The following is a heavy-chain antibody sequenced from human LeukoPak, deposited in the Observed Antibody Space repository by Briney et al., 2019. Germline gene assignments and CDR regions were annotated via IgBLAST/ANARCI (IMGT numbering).Heavy chain of an antibody. CDR3: ARQKSQFLLPSADWYFDL. CDR2: VSYSGDT. CDR1: SDSLGSFY. J-gene: IGHJ2*01. D-gene: IGHD2-15*01. Sequence: PSETLSLTCSVSSDSLGSFYWGWLRQPPGKGLEWIGHVSYSGDTNYNPSLKSRVTLSVDTSKNQFSLSLISVTAADTAVYFCARQKSQFLLPSADWYFDLWGRGTLVTVSS. V-gene: IGHV4-59*08.